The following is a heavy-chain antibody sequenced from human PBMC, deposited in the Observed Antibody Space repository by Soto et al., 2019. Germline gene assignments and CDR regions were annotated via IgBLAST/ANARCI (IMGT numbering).Heavy chain of an antibody. J-gene: IGHJ4*02. V-gene: IGHV1-69*09. CDR3: ATPACAATWCSPSHNLDH. CDR1: GGTFVRHV. Sequence: QVQLVQSGAEVKKPESSVKVSCKTSGGTFVRHVISWVRQAPGQGPEWMGKINPLSGIPNYAQKFQDRVTCTADTDSSTAYMELSSLRSDDTAVYYCATPACAATWCSPSHNLDHWGQGTLVTVSS. CDR2: INPLSGIP. D-gene: IGHD2-2*01.